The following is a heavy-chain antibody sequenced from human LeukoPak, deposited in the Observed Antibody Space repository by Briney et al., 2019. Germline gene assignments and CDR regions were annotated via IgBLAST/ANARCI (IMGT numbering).Heavy chain of an antibody. CDR2: IYYSGST. J-gene: IGHJ3*02. D-gene: IGHD5-18*01. Sequence: SETLSLTCTVSGGSISSYYWIWIRQPPGKGLEWIGYIYYSGSTNYNPSLKSRVTISVDTSKNQFSLKLSSVTAADTAVYYCARSGYSYGADAFDIWGQGTMVTVSS. CDR1: GGSISSYY. CDR3: ARSGYSYGADAFDI. V-gene: IGHV4-59*01.